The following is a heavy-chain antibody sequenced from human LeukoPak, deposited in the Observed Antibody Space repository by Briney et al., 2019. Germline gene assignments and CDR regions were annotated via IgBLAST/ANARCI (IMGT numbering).Heavy chain of an antibody. CDR3: ARVGRSGYAMDV. Sequence: SGGSLRLSCAASGFTFSNFEMNWVRQAPGKGLEWVSYIGSGGTTIYYADSVKGRFTISRDNAENSLYPQMNSLRVEDTAVYYCARVGRSGYAMDVWGKGTTVTVSS. J-gene: IGHJ6*04. D-gene: IGHD3-3*01. V-gene: IGHV3-48*03. CDR1: GFTFSNFE. CDR2: IGSGGTTI.